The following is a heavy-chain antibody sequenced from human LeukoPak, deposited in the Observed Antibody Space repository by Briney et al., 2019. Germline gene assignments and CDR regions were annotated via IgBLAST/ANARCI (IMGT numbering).Heavy chain of an antibody. V-gene: IGHV3-11*01. CDR1: GFTFSDYY. Sequence: PGGSLRLSCAASGFTFSDYYMSWIRQAPGKGLEWVSYISSSGSTIYYADSVKGRFAISRDNAKNSLYLQMNSLRAEDTAVYYCARGRLYSGYDSEGCWGQGTLVTVSS. CDR3: ARGRLYSGYDSEGC. CDR2: ISSSGSTI. J-gene: IGHJ4*02. D-gene: IGHD5-12*01.